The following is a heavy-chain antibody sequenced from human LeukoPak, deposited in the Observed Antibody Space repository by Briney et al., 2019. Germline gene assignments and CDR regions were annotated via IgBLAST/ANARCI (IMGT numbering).Heavy chain of an antibody. D-gene: IGHD3-10*01. J-gene: IGHJ5*02. CDR2: IDANGAGT. Sequence: GGSQRLSCAAPVYTFSSHAMTWGRQAPGKGLEWVSSIDANGAGTFYADSVKGRFSISRDNAKNTLGLQMHSLTADDTAVYYCAKDQSYYNWFDPWGQGTLVTVS. CDR1: VYTFSSHA. CDR3: AKDQSYYNWFDP. V-gene: IGHV3-23*01.